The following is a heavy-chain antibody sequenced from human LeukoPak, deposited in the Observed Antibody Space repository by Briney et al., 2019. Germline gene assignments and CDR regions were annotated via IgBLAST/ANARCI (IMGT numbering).Heavy chain of an antibody. CDR2: MNPNSGNT. V-gene: IGHV1-8*03. J-gene: IGHJ4*02. CDR1: GYTFTGYY. CDR3: ARAMTTVVKIPCY. Sequence: ASVKVSCKASGYTFTGYYIHWLRQATGQGLEWMGWMNPNSGNTGYAQKFRGRVTITRNTSISTAYMELSSLRSEDTAVYYCARAMTTVVKIPCYWGQGTLVTVSS. D-gene: IGHD4-23*01.